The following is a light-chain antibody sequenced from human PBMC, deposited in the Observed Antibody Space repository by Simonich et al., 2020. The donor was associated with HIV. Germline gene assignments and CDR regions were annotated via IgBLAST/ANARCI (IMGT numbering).Light chain of an antibody. Sequence: HSALTQPASLSGSPGQSIPISCTGTSSDVGSYNRVPWYQQHPGKAPKLMIYEGSERPSGVSNRFSGSKSGNTASLTISGLQAEDEADYYCCSYAGSSTWVFGGGTKLTVL. CDR3: CSYAGSSTWV. V-gene: IGLV2-23*01. J-gene: IGLJ3*02. CDR1: SSDVGSYNR. CDR2: EGS.